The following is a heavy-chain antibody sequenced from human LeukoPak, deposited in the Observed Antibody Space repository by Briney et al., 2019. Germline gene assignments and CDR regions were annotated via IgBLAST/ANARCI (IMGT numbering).Heavy chain of an antibody. CDR1: GFTFSNYA. CDR3: GRDPNGDYLGAFEF. J-gene: IGHJ3*01. V-gene: IGHV3-23*01. D-gene: IGHD4-17*01. Sequence: GGSLRLSCEASGFTFSNYALVWVRQAPGKGLEWICATWSGGTNTLYAYAVKGRFTISRDNSKNTLYLQMNSLRAEDTAVYYCGRDPNGDYLGAFEFWGHATMVIVSS. CDR2: TWSGGTNT.